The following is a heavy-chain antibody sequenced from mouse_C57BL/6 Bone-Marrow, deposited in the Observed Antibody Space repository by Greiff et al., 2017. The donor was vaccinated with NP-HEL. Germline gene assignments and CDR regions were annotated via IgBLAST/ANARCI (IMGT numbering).Heavy chain of an antibody. CDR3: ARSPIYDGYLYWYFDV. Sequence: QVQLQQSGAELVRPGTSVKVSCKASGYAFTNYLIEWVKQRPGQGLEWIGVINPGSGGTNYNEKFKGKATLTADKSSSTAYIQLSSLTSEDSAVYFCARSPIYDGYLYWYFDVWGTGTTVTVSS. CDR1: GYAFTNYL. V-gene: IGHV1-54*01. J-gene: IGHJ1*03. CDR2: INPGSGGT. D-gene: IGHD2-3*01.